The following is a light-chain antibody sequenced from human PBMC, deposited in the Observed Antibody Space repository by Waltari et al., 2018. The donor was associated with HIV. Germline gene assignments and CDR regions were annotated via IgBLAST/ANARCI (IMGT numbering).Light chain of an antibody. CDR2: ENN. Sequence: QSVLTQPPSVSAAPGQKVTISCSGSHSNLGNNFVSWYQHLPGTAPKLLIYENNRRPSRIPDRFSASNTGTSATLGITGLQTGDEAIYDCATWDNSLRAMFGGGTKLTVL. V-gene: IGLV1-51*01. CDR1: HSNLGNNF. CDR3: ATWDNSLRAM. J-gene: IGLJ3*02.